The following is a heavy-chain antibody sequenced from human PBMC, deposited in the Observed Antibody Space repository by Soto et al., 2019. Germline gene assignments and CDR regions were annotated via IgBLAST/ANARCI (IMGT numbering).Heavy chain of an antibody. CDR3: ARHKGPLYVGYYYDMDV. V-gene: IGHV4-39*01. J-gene: IGHJ6*02. CDR1: AGSMSPDRYF. Sequence: EDLCVLTTVSAGSMSPDRYFVGRLLLAPRKGLEWIGSIYYSGYTYYNPSLKSRVTISVDTSKNQFSLKLSSVTAADTAVYYCARHKGPLYVGYYYDMDVWGQGTTVT. D-gene: IGHD3-16*01. CDR2: IYYSGYT.